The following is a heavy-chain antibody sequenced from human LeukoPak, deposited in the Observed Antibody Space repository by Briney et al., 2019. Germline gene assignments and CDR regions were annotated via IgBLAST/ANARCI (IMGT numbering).Heavy chain of an antibody. CDR2: ISGSGGST. CDR1: GFTFSSYA. Sequence: GGSLRLSCAASGFTFSSYAMHWVRQAPGKGLEWVSAISGSGGSTYYADSVKGRFTISRDNSKNTLYLQMNSLRAEDTAVYYCASQKAAMVRGVIIGYLDYWGQGTLVTVSS. CDR3: ASQKAAMVRGVIIGYLDY. V-gene: IGHV3-23*01. D-gene: IGHD3-10*01. J-gene: IGHJ4*02.